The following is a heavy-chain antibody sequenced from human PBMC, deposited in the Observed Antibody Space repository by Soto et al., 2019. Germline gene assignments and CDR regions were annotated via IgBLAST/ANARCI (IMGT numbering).Heavy chain of an antibody. CDR1: GGYISGGGYY. CDR3: ARIPVDTSMIYWLDP. D-gene: IGHD5-18*01. CDR2: IYYSGNT. V-gene: IGHV4-61*08. J-gene: IGHJ5*02. Sequence: SETLSLTWTVSGGYISGGGYYWSWIRQHPGKGLEWIGYIYYSGNTNYNPSLKSRVIISVDTSKNLFSLKLTSVTAADTAVYYCARIPVDTSMIYWLDPWGQGTLVTVSS.